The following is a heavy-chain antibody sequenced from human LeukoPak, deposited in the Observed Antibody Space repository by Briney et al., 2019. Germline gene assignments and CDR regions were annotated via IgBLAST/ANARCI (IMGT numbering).Heavy chain of an antibody. CDR3: AREGNRYFDL. Sequence: SQTLSLTCTVSGGSISSGRNFWSWIRQPAGKGLEWIGRISSSGRTNYSPSLKSRVTISADTSKNQFSLKLSSVTATDTAVYYCAREGNRYFDLWGRGTLVTVSS. V-gene: IGHV4-61*02. J-gene: IGHJ2*01. D-gene: IGHD1-14*01. CDR1: GGSISSGRNF. CDR2: ISSSGRT.